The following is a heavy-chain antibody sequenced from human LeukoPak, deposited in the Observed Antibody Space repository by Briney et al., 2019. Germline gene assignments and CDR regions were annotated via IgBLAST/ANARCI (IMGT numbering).Heavy chain of an antibody. CDR2: VKSDSATI. CDR1: GFTFSHYS. CDR3: ARGVGSSSWSAHWFDS. J-gene: IGHJ5*01. D-gene: IGHD6-13*01. V-gene: IGHV3-48*04. Sequence: PGGSLRLSCAASGFTFSHYSMNWVRQAPGKELEWVSYVKSDSATIYYGDSVKGRFTISRDNAKNLLYLQMNSLRAEDTAVYFCARGVGSSSWSAHWFDSWGQGTLVTVPS.